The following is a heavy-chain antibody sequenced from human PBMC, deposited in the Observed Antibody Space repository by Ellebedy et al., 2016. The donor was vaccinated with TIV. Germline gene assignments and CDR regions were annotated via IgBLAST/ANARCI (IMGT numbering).Heavy chain of an antibody. V-gene: IGHV5-10-1*01. CDR3: ATTTGIAAAGTGDAFDK. CDR1: GYNFTNYW. J-gene: IGHJ3*02. Sequence: GESLKISCKGSGYNFTNYWSSWVRQMPGKGLEWMGKIDPSDSYTKYSLSFQGHVTISVDKSINTAYVQWSTLKASDTAMYHCATTTGIAAAGTGDAFDKWGQGTMVTVSS. D-gene: IGHD6-13*01. CDR2: IDPSDSYT.